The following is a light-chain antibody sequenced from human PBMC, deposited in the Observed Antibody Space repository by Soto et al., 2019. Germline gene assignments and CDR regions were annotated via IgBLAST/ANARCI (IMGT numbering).Light chain of an antibody. Sequence: QSVLTQPRSVSGSPGQSVTISCTGTSSDVGGYNYVSWYQQHPGKAPKLMIYDVSKRPSGVPDRFPGSKSGNTASLTISGLQAEDEADYYCCSYAGSYTFGDVVFGGGTKVTVL. V-gene: IGLV2-11*01. J-gene: IGLJ2*01. CDR3: CSYAGSYTFGDVV. CDR1: SSDVGGYNY. CDR2: DVS.